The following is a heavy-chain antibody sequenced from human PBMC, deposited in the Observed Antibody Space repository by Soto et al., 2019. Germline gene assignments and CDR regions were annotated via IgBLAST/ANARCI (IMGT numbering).Heavy chain of an antibody. CDR3: AKILSTVTTYYYGMDA. D-gene: IGHD4-17*01. V-gene: IGHV3-23*01. Sequence: LRLSCAGSGFSFSTYPMVWVRQAPGKRLEAVSSISGSGDKTYYKDSVKGRFTISRDNSKNTVDLQMNSLRPEDTAVYYCAKILSTVTTYYYGMDAWGQGTTVTVSS. CDR2: ISGSGDKT. J-gene: IGHJ6*02. CDR1: GFSFSTYP.